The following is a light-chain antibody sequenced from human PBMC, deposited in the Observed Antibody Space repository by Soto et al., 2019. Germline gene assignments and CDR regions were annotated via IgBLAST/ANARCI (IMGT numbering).Light chain of an antibody. CDR3: QHIDTFRLT. J-gene: IGKJ4*01. Sequence: DIQLTQSPSVLSASVGDRVTITCRASQAIYTYLAWYQHKPGKAPNLLIYAASTLESGVPSRFSGSGSGTEFTLTVTSLQPEDFATYYCQHIDTFRLTFGGGTKVELK. CDR1: QAIYTY. CDR2: AAS. V-gene: IGKV1-9*01.